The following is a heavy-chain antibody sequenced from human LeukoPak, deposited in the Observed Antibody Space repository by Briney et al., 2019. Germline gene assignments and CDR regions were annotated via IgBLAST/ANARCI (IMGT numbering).Heavy chain of an antibody. CDR2: IYYTGST. CDR1: SGTISSSSYF. D-gene: IGHD3-16*01. CDR3: ARHIVRPTMLIEY. J-gene: IGHJ4*02. V-gene: IGHV4-39*01. Sequence: PSETLSLTCTVSSGTISSSSYFWDWIRQPPGNGLEWIGNIYYTGSTHNNPSLKSRLTMYVDTSKNQFSLKLSSVTAADTAVYYCARHIVRPTMLIEYWGQGILVTVSS.